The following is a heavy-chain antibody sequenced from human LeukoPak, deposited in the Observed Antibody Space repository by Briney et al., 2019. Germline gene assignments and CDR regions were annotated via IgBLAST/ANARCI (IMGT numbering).Heavy chain of an antibody. V-gene: IGHV3-74*01. Sequence: PGGSLRLSCATSGFTFTTFWMHWVRQAPGKGLVWVSRINHDGSSTNYADSVKGRFTISRDNAKNTVYLQMNSLRTEDTAVYYCAREQQGRRAAFDYWGQGTPVTVSS. D-gene: IGHD1-1*01. J-gene: IGHJ4*02. CDR2: INHDGSST. CDR3: AREQQGRRAAFDY. CDR1: GFTFTTFW.